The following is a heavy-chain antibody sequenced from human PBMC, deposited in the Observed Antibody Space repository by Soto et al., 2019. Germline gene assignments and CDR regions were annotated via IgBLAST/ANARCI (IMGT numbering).Heavy chain of an antibody. CDR3: ASNYDSSGYYYTRDAFDI. J-gene: IGHJ3*02. CDR2: INHSGST. CDR1: GGSFSGYY. D-gene: IGHD3-22*01. V-gene: IGHV4-34*01. Sequence: SETLSLTCAVYGGSFSGYYWSWIRQPPGKGLEWIGEINHSGSTNYNPSLKSRVTISVDTSKNQFSLKLSSVTAADTAVYYCASNYDSSGYYYTRDAFDIWGQGTMVT.